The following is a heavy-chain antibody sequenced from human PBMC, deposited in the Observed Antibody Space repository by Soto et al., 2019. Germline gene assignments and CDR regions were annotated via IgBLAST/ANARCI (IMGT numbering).Heavy chain of an antibody. J-gene: IGHJ5*02. CDR3: ARAVLKYSSSWHNWFDP. Sequence: PSETLSLTCSVAGGSISSSAYYWGWIRQPPGKGLQWIGSIYYSGSTYYNPSLKSRVTISVDTSKNQFSLKLSSVTAADTAVYYCARAVLKYSSSWHNWFDPWGQGTLVTVSS. D-gene: IGHD6-13*01. V-gene: IGHV4-39*01. CDR1: GGSISSSAYY. CDR2: IYYSGST.